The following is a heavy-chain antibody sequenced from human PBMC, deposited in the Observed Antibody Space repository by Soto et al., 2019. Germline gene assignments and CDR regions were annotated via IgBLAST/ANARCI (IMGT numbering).Heavy chain of an antibody. CDR1: GYTFTVYY. J-gene: IGHJ4*02. CDR2: INPKSGGT. V-gene: IGHV1-2*02. D-gene: IGHD1-26*01. Sequence: QVQLVQSGAEVKKPGASVNVSCKASGYTFTVYYMHWVRQAPGQGLEWMGWINPKSGGTMYPQKFQGRVTMTGDTSISTAYMALTRLRSEDTAVYYCARDLAKGGGSAGFDYWGQGTLVTVSS. CDR3: ARDLAKGGGSAGFDY.